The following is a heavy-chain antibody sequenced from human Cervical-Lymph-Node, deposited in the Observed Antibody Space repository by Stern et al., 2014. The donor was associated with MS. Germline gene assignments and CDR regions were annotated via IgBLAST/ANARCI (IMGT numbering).Heavy chain of an antibody. CDR2: IHYTGST. Sequence: QLQLQESGPGLVKPSETLSLTCTVSGDSISSYYWSWIRPPPGKGLEWTGYIHYTGSTNYNPSLKSRVTISVDTSKNQFSLRLRSVTAADTGVYYCARIQGYCDSMSCPTTIPYYYGMDVWGQGTTVTVSS. CDR3: ARIQGYCDSMSCPTTIPYYYGMDV. D-gene: IGHD2-2*01. V-gene: IGHV4-59*01. CDR1: GDSISSYY. J-gene: IGHJ6*02.